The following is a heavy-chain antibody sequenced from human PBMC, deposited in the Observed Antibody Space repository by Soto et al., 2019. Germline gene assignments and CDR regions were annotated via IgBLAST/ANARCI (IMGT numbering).Heavy chain of an antibody. V-gene: IGHV4-39*01. CDR2: IYYSGST. Sequence: SETLSLTCTVSGGSISSSSYYWGWIRQPPGKGLEWIGSIYYSGSTYYNPSLKSRVTISVDTSKNQFSLKLSSVTAADTAVYYCARGYCSGGSCYPKWMVGYYYYYMDVWGKGTTVTVSS. CDR3: ARGYCSGGSCYPKWMVGYYYYYMDV. CDR1: GGSISSSSYY. D-gene: IGHD2-15*01. J-gene: IGHJ6*03.